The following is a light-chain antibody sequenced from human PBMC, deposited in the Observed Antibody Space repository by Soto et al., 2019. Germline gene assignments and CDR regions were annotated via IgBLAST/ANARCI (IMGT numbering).Light chain of an antibody. V-gene: IGKV1-27*01. CDR2: AAS. CDR3: QKYSGAPPT. J-gene: IGKJ1*01. CDR1: QAIGIY. Sequence: DIQMTQSPSSLSTSVGGRVTITCRASQAIGIYLAWYQQKPGKVPKLLIYAASTLQSGVPSRFSGSGSGTDFTLTINSLQPEDVATYYCQKYSGAPPTFGQGTKVEIK.